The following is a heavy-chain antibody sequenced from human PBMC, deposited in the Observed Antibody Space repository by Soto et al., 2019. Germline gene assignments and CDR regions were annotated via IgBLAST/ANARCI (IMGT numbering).Heavy chain of an antibody. CDR1: GGTFSSYA. CDR3: ARSAHFWSGYRPDYYYYGMDV. V-gene: IGHV1-69*13. Sequence: ASVKVSCKASGGTFSSYAISWVRQAPGQGLEWMGGIIPIFGTANYAQKFQGRVTITADESTSTAYMELSSLRSEDTAVYYFARSAHFWSGYRPDYYYYGMDVWGQGTTVTVFS. J-gene: IGHJ6*02. D-gene: IGHD3-3*02. CDR2: IIPIFGTA.